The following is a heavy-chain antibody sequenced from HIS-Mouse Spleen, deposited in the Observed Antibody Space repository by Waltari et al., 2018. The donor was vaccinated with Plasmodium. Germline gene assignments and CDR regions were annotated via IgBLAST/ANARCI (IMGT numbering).Heavy chain of an antibody. J-gene: IGHJ6*02. V-gene: IGHV2-70*15. Sequence: QVTLRESGPALVKPTQTLTLTCTFSGFSLSTSGMCVTWNRQPPGKALEWLARIDWDDDKYYSTSLKTRLTISKDTSKNQVVLTMTNMDPVDTATYYCARTTYSSSSAKYYYYGMDVWGQGTTVTVSS. D-gene: IGHD6-6*01. CDR3: ARTTYSSSSAKYYYYGMDV. CDR1: GFSLSTSGMC. CDR2: IDWDDDK.